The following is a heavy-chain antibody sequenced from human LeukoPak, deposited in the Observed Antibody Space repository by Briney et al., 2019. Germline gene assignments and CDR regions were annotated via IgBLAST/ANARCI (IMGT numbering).Heavy chain of an antibody. CDR1: GFSLSTSGTC. J-gene: IGHJ4*02. V-gene: IGHV2-70*11. CDR2: FDWNVDN. D-gene: IGHD1-7*01. Sequence: SGPSLMKPTQTLILTFTFSGFSLSTSGTCVSWLRQPPGKAPEWLARFDWNVDNHYNTSLRTRLTISRDTSTNKVVLTMTNMDPVDTATYYCARLYGGENYVFDYWGQGTLVTVSS. CDR3: ARLYGGENYVFDY.